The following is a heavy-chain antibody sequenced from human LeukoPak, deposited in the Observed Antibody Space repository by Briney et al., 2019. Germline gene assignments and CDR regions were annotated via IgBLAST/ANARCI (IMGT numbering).Heavy chain of an antibody. Sequence: SETLSLTCTVSGGSISSYYWSWIRQPPGKGLEWIGYIYYSGSTNYNPSLKSRVTISVDTSKNQFSLKLSSVTAADTAVYYCAASSADTAGAGAFDIWGQGTMVTVSS. J-gene: IGHJ3*02. CDR2: IYYSGST. CDR3: AASSADTAGAGAFDI. D-gene: IGHD6-13*01. V-gene: IGHV4-59*08. CDR1: GGSISSYY.